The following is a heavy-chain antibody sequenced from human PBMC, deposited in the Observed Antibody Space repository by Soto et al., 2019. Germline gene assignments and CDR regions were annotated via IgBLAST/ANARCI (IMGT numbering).Heavy chain of an antibody. CDR2: IYYDGSNR. V-gene: IGHV3-33*01. J-gene: IGHJ4*01. Sequence: GGSLRLSCAASGFTFGTYAMHWVRQAPGKGLEWVAVIYYDGSNRYYGDAVKGRFTISRDNSKSTLYLQMSSLRAEDTAVYYCARAFCTNGVCYYFFDSWGHGTLVTVSS. CDR1: GFTFGTYA. CDR3: ARAFCTNGVCYYFFDS. D-gene: IGHD2-8*01.